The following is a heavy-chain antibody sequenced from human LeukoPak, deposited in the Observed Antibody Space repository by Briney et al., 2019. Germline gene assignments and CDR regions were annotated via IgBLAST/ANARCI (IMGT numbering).Heavy chain of an antibody. CDR3: ARDSALAQALMFDY. D-gene: IGHD3-10*01. J-gene: IGHJ4*02. CDR1: GGSISSSSYY. CDR2: IYYSGST. V-gene: IGHV4-39*02. Sequence: SETLSLTCTVSGGSISSSSYYWGWIRQPPGKGLEWIGSIYYSGSTYYNPSLKSRVTLYVDTSKNQFSLKLSSVTAAHTAVYYCARDSALAQALMFDYWGQGTLVTVSS.